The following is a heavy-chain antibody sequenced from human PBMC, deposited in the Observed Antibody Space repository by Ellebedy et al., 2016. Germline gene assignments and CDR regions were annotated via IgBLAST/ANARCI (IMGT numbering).Heavy chain of an antibody. D-gene: IGHD4-11*01. J-gene: IGHJ4*02. V-gene: IGHV2-5*01. Sequence: SGPTLVKPRQTLTLTCTFSGFSLDTGAVVVGWVRQPPGKALEWLSFIYGNGDERYRPSLRSRLSISKDTSKNQVVLTMTIMDPVDTATYYCVHRTTVTSVDYWGRGSLVTVSS. CDR2: IYGNGDE. CDR3: VHRTTVTSVDY. CDR1: GFSLDTGAVV.